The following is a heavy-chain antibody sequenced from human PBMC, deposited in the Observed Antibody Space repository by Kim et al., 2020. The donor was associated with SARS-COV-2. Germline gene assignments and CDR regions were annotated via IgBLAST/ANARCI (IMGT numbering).Heavy chain of an antibody. CDR2: INHSGST. CDR1: GGSFSGYY. D-gene: IGHD3-22*01. J-gene: IGHJ6*03. Sequence: SEILSLTCAVYGGSFSGYYWSWIRQPPGKGLEWIGEINHSGSTNYNPSLKSRVTISVDTSKNQFSLKLSSVTAADTAVYYCARGTYYYDSSGYRAYYYYYMDVWGKGTTVTVSS. V-gene: IGHV4-34*01. CDR3: ARGTYYYDSSGYRAYYYYYMDV.